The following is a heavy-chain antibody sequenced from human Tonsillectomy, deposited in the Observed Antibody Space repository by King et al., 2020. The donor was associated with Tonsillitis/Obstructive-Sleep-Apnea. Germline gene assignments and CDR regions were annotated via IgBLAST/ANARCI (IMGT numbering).Heavy chain of an antibody. V-gene: IGHV1-24*01. CDR2: FDPEDGET. D-gene: IGHD4-11*01. CDR3: ATGATVTSYMDV. Sequence: VQLVESGAEVKKPGASVKVSCRVSGYTLTELSMHWGRQAPGKGLEWRGGFDPEDGETIYAQKFQGRGTMTEDTSTDTAYMELSSLRSEDTAVYYCATGATVTSYMDVWGRGTTVTVSS. J-gene: IGHJ6*03. CDR1: GYTLTELS.